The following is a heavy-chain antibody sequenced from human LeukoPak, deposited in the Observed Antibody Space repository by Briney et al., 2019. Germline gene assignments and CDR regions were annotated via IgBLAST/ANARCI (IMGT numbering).Heavy chain of an antibody. V-gene: IGHV3-74*01. Sequence: PGWSLTLSCAASGFTFSSYWTYWVRQAPGKGLVWVSRINSDGSTTSYVDSVKGRFTISRDNAKSTLYLQMNSLRAEDTAVYYCARGGPIDYWGQGTLVTVSS. CDR2: INSDGSTT. CDR1: GFTFSSYW. J-gene: IGHJ4*02. CDR3: ARGGPIDY.